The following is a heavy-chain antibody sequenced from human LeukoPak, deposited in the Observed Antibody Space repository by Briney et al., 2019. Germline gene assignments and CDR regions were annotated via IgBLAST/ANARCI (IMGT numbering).Heavy chain of an antibody. CDR3: ARTPFWSGHNY. D-gene: IGHD3-3*01. CDR2: IHYSGST. J-gene: IGHJ4*02. Sequence: SETLSLTCTVSGGSISSFYWSWIRQPPGKGLEWIGNIHYSGSTNYNPSLTSRVTISVDRSKNQFSLKLSSVTAADTAVYYCARTPFWSGHNYWSQGILVTVSS. CDR1: GGSISSFY. V-gene: IGHV4-59*12.